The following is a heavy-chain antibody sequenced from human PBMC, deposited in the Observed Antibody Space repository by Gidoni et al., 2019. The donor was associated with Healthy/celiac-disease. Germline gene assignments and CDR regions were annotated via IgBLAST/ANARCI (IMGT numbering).Heavy chain of an antibody. D-gene: IGHD6-19*01. V-gene: IGHV3-23*01. CDR1: GFTFSSDA. CDR3: AKPLEQWLEFDY. J-gene: IGHJ4*02. CDR2: ISGSGGST. Sequence: VQLLASGGGLVQPGGSLRLSCAASGFTFSSDAMGWVRPGPGKGLEWVSAISGSGGSTYYADSVKGRFTISRDNAKNTLYLQMNSLRAEDTAVYYCAKPLEQWLEFDYWGQGTLVTVSS.